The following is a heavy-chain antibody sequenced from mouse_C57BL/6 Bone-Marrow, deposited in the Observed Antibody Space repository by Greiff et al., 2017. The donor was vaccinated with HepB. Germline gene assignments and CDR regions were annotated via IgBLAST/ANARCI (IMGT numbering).Heavy chain of an antibody. CDR2: ISYDGSN. Sequence: ESGPGLVKPSQSLSLTCSVTGYSITSGYYWNWIRQFPGNKLEWMGYISYDGSNNYNPSLKNRISITRDTSKNQFFLKLNSVTTEDTATYYCARRGNRYYYAMDYWGQGTSVTVSS. D-gene: IGHD2-1*01. CDR3: ARRGNRYYYAMDY. J-gene: IGHJ4*01. V-gene: IGHV3-6*01. CDR1: GYSITSGYY.